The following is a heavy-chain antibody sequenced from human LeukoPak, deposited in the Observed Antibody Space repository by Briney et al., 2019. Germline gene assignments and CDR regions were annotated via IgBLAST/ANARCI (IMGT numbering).Heavy chain of an antibody. Sequence: GGSLRLSCAASGFTFSSYWMSWVRQAPGKGLEWVANIKQDGSEKYYVDSVKGRFTISRDNAKNSLYLQMNSLRAEDTAVYYCARVRHGFLEWSYYYYYYMDVWGKGTTVTISS. CDR3: ARVRHGFLEWSYYYYYYMDV. CDR1: GFTFSSYW. CDR2: IKQDGSEK. J-gene: IGHJ6*03. V-gene: IGHV3-7*01. D-gene: IGHD3-3*01.